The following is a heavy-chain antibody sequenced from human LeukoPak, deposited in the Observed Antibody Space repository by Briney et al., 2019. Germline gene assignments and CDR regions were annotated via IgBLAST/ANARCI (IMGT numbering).Heavy chain of an antibody. CDR1: GFTFSSYA. CDR2: ISSTGGST. D-gene: IGHD6-19*01. Sequence: PGGSLRLSCAASGFTFSSYAMSWVSQAPGKGLEWVSGISSTGGSTYYADSVKGRFTISRDNSKNTLYLQMNSLTAEDTAVYYCARGYSSLDPWGQGTLVTVSS. CDR3: ARGYSSLDP. J-gene: IGHJ5*02. V-gene: IGHV3-23*01.